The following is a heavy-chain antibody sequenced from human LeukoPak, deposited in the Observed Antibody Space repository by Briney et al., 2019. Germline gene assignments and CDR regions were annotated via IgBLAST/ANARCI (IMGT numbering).Heavy chain of an antibody. CDR2: ISNSGSST. CDR1: GFTFSTYA. Sequence: GGSLRLSCAASGFTFSTYAMSWVRQAPGKGLEWVSAISNSGSSTYCADSVKGRYTISRDTSKNTLYLQMNSLRAEDTAVYYCAKGRTLDYWGQGTLVTVSS. CDR3: AKGRTLDY. V-gene: IGHV3-23*01. J-gene: IGHJ4*02.